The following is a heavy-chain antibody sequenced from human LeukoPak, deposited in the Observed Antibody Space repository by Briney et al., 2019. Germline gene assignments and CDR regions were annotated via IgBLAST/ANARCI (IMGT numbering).Heavy chain of an antibody. D-gene: IGHD6-6*01. CDR1: GGSISSYY. CDR2: IYYSGST. J-gene: IGHJ4*02. CDR3: ASRKYSSSSRAIDY. Sequence: PSETLSLTCTVSGGSISSYYWGWIRQPPGKGLEWIGSIYYSGSTYYNPSLKSRVTISVDTSKNQFSLKLSSVTAADTAVYYCASRKYSSSSRAIDYWGQGTLVTVSS. V-gene: IGHV4-39*01.